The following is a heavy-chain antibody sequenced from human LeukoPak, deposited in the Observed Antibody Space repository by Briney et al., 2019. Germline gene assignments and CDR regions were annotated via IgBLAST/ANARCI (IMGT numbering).Heavy chain of an antibody. J-gene: IGHJ4*02. CDR1: GFTYSSYA. CDR2: ISGSGGST. D-gene: IGHD5-18*01. CDR3: AKEYTAMDYYFDY. V-gene: IGHV3-23*01. Sequence: GGSPRLSCAASGFTYSSYAMSWVRQAPGKGREWVSAISGSGGSTYYADSVKGRFTISRDNSKNTLYLQMNSLRAEDTAVYYCAKEYTAMDYYFDYWGQGTLVTVSS.